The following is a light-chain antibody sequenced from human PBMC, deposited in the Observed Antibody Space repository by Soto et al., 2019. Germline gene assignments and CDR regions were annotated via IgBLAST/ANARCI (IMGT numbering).Light chain of an antibody. J-gene: IGLJ1*01. CDR3: QSYDSSLSGSDV. CDR1: SSNIGAGYD. CDR2: GNS. Sequence: QSVLTQPPSVSGAPGQRVTISCTGSSSNIGAGYDVHWYQQLPGTAPKLLIYGNSILPSGVPDLFSGSKSGTSASLAITGLQAEDEADYYCQSYDSSLSGSDVFGTGTKVTVL. V-gene: IGLV1-40*01.